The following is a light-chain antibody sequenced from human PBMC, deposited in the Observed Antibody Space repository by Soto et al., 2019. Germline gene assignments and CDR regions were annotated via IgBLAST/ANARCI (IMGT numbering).Light chain of an antibody. V-gene: IGKV1-5*03. CDR2: KAS. J-gene: IGKJ1*01. Sequence: DIQMTQSPSTLSASVGDRVTVTCRASQSISSWLAWYQQKAGKAPKLLIYKASALESGVPSRFSGSGSGTEFTLTISSLEPEYFATYYCQHYNTYPWTFGQGTKVEIK. CDR3: QHYNTYPWT. CDR1: QSISSW.